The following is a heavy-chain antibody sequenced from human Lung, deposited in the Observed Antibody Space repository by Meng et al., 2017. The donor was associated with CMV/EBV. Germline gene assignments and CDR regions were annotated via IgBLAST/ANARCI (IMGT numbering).Heavy chain of an antibody. J-gene: IGHJ4*02. CDR2: MSGSGSMM. CDR1: GFIFSNYA. CDR3: AKKGGDGALHYFDD. Sequence: GESXKISCAASGFIFSNYAMSWGRQAPGKGLEWISYMSGSGSMMFYVDSVRGRFTISRDSSKNKLDLQRNSLRAGDTAVYYCAKKGGDGALHYFDDWGQGTRVTGAS. D-gene: IGHD3-16*01. V-gene: IGHV3-23*01.